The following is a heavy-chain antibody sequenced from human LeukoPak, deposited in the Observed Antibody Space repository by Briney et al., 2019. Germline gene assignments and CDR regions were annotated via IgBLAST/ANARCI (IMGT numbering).Heavy chain of an antibody. CDR2: VKNRGDGRTT. D-gene: IGHD3-16*01. CDR1: TFTKAW. V-gene: IGHV3-15*07. CDR3: TTEYFGGFEY. Sequence: GGSLRLSCVVSTFTKAWMNWVRQAPGKGLEWVGRVKNRGDGRTTDYAAPVKGRFIISRDDSKKTVYLQIDSLKTEDTAVYFCTTEYFGGFEYWGQGTLVTVSS. J-gene: IGHJ4*02.